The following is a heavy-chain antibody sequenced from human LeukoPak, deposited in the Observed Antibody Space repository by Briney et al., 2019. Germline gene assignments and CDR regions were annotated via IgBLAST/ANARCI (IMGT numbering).Heavy chain of an antibody. J-gene: IGHJ4*02. Sequence: GGSLRLSCAAPGFTFSDYYMSWIRQAPGKGLEWVSYISSSSSDVDYADSAEGRFTISRDNAKKSLYLQMNSLRAEDTAVYYCARGRWLALGLWGQGTLVTVSS. V-gene: IGHV3-11*06. CDR2: ISSSSSDV. D-gene: IGHD6-19*01. CDR3: ARGRWLALGL. CDR1: GFTFSDYY.